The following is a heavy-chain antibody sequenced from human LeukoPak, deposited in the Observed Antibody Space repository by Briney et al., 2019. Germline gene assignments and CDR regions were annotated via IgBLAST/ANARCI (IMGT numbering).Heavy chain of an antibody. Sequence: GGSLRLSCAASGFTFSTYWMHWVRQAPGKGLVWVSRINSDGSSTTYADSVKGRFTISRDNAKNTLYLQMNSLRAEDTAVYYCAGSLVANWFDPWGQGTLVIVSS. D-gene: IGHD6-6*01. V-gene: IGHV3-74*01. CDR3: AGSLVANWFDP. J-gene: IGHJ5*02. CDR1: GFTFSTYW. CDR2: INSDGSST.